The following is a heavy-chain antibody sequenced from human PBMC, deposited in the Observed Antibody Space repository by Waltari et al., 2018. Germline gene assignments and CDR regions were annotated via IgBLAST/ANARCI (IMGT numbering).Heavy chain of an antibody. V-gene: IGHV1-69*05. J-gene: IGHJ3*02. Sequence: QVQLVQSGAEVKRPGSSVKVSCRASGGIFTNYAISLVRQAPGQGLEWMGGSIPIFGTANSGQKFQGRLTITSDESTSTAYMELSSLRPEDTAVYFCARDLGAMKVTSALEIWGQGTRVTVSS. CDR1: GGIFTNYA. D-gene: IGHD3-10*01. CDR2: SIPIFGTA. CDR3: ARDLGAMKVTSALEI.